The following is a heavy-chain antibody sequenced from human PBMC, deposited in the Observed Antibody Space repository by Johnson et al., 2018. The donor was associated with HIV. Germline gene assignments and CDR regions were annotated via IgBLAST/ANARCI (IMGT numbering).Heavy chain of an antibody. CDR2: IYSGGST. D-gene: IGHD3-3*01. CDR3: ARLVTIFGVVKGAFDI. CDR1: GFTVSSNY. J-gene: IGHJ3*02. V-gene: IGHV3-53*01. Sequence: EQLVESGGGLIQPGGSLRLSCAASGFTVSSNYMSWVRQAPGKGLEWVSVIYSGGSTYYADSVKGRFTISRDNSKNTLYLQMNSLRAEYTAVYYCARLVTIFGVVKGAFDIWGQWTMVTVSS.